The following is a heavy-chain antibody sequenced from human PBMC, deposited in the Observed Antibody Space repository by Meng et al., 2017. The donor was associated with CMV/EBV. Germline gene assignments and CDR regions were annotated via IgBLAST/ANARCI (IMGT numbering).Heavy chain of an antibody. CDR1: GGSNSSSSSY. CDR2: IYYSGST. V-gene: IGHV4-39*07. Sequence: PQSCPLLVKASDTPSPTGTASGGSNSSSSSYWGWIRQPPGKGLEWIGSIYYSGSTYYNPSLKSRVTISVDTSKNQFSLKLSSVTAADTAVYYCARDLFTKAAGYSSRGPSYFDYWGQGTLVTVSS. CDR3: ARDLFTKAAGYSSRGPSYFDY. D-gene: IGHD6-13*01. J-gene: IGHJ4*02.